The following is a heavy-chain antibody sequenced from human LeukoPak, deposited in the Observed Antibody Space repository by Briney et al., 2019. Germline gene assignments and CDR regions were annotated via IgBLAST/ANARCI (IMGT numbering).Heavy chain of an antibody. CDR1: GGSIDITNY. Sequence: SETLSLTCGVSGGSIDITNYWSWVRQVPDKGLEWFGEISHDGTTNYNASLRSRVAMSLDRANNQFSLSLTSVTAADTAVYYCTRENRPFCPFAYWGQGILVTVSS. D-gene: IGHD2/OR15-2a*01. J-gene: IGHJ4*02. CDR2: ISHDGTT. CDR3: TRENRPFCPFAY. V-gene: IGHV4-4*02.